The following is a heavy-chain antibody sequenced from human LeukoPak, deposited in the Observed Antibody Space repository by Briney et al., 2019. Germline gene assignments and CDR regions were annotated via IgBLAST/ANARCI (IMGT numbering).Heavy chain of an antibody. CDR1: VFTFSSYS. D-gene: IGHD1-26*01. CDR2: ISSSSSTI. J-gene: IGHJ6*02. Sequence: PGGTLRLSRAASVFTFSSYSMNWVRHAPGKGLEWGSYISSSSSTIYSADSVKGRFTISRDNAKNSLYLQMNSLRDEDTAVYYCARDLSGRVGATDYYYGMDVWGQGTTVTVSS. V-gene: IGHV3-48*02. CDR3: ARDLSGRVGATDYYYGMDV.